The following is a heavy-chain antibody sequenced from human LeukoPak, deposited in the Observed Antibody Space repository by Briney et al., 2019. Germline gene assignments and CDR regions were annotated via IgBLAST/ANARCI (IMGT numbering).Heavy chain of an antibody. CDR2: IYHSGST. CDR3: ARVPGSSGYSTNWFDP. D-gene: IGHD3-22*01. Sequence: PSETLSLTCAVSGGSISSSNWWSWVRQPPGKGLEWIGEIYHSGSTNYNPSLKSRVTISVDKSKNQFSLKLSSVTAADTAVYYCARVPGSSGYSTNWFDPWGQGTLVTVSS. CDR1: GGSISSSNW. J-gene: IGHJ5*02. V-gene: IGHV4-4*02.